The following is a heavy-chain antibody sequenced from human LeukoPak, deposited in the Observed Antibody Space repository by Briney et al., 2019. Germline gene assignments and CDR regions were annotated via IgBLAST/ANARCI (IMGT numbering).Heavy chain of an antibody. Sequence: ASVKVSCKASGYTFTSYGINWVRQAPGQGLEWMGWISAYAQKFQGRVTMTIDTSTGTAYMELRSLRSDDTAVYYCARRFNYYDSSGYYQGLYSDYWGLGTLVTVSS. CDR1: GYTFTSYG. V-gene: IGHV1-18*01. D-gene: IGHD3-22*01. J-gene: IGHJ4*02. CDR3: ARRFNYYDSSGYYQGLYSDY. CDR2: ISAY.